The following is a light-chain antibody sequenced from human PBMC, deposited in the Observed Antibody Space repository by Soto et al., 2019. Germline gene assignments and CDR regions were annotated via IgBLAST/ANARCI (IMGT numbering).Light chain of an antibody. V-gene: IGKV3-20*01. J-gene: IGKJ2*01. CDR3: QQYGSSPPYT. Sequence: IVLTQSPGTLSLSPGERATLSCRASQSVSSSYLAWYQQKPGQAPRLLIYGASSRDTGIPDRFSGSGSGTDFTLTISRLEPDDFAVYYCQQYGSSPPYTFGQGTKLEIK. CDR1: QSVSSSY. CDR2: GAS.